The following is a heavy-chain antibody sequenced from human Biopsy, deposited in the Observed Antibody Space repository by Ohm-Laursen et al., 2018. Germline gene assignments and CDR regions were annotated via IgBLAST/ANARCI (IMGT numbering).Heavy chain of an antibody. J-gene: IGHJ1*01. CDR2: INQHGSET. CDR1: GFSFRTYW. V-gene: IGHV3-7*01. D-gene: IGHD2-8*02. CDR3: VREGDLLSVFGL. Sequence: SLRLSCAASGFSFRTYWMTWVRQAPGKGLEWVANINQHGSETNYVDSVKGRFTISRDNAKNSVYLQMNGLRVEDTAVFYCVREGDLLSVFGLWGQGTLVTVSS.